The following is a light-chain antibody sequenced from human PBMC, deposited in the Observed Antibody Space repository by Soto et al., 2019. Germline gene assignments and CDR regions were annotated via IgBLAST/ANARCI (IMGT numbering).Light chain of an antibody. CDR2: LGS. CDR1: QSLLHTNGYNY. V-gene: IGKV2-28*01. CDR3: MQALQTPS. Sequence: DPVMTQSPLSLPVTPGEPASISCRSSQSLLHTNGYNYLDWYLQKPGQSPQLLIYLGSFRAAGVPDRFRGSGSGTDFTLKISRVEAADVGVYYCMQALQTPSFGGGTKVEIK. J-gene: IGKJ4*01.